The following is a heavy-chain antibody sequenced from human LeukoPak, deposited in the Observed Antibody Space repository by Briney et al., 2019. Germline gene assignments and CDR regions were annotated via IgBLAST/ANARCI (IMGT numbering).Heavy chain of an antibody. CDR3: ARLISNDNSGDPDTFDM. V-gene: IGHV4-59*11. Sequence: KPSETLSLTCTVSGGSMRSHYWSWIRQTPGKGLEWIGYIYYSGDTRYNPSLQSRVTISVDTSKNQFSLKLTSVTATDTAVYYCARLISNDNSGDPDTFDMWGQGTVVTVFS. CDR2: IYYSGDT. J-gene: IGHJ3*02. D-gene: IGHD3-22*01. CDR1: GGSMRSHY.